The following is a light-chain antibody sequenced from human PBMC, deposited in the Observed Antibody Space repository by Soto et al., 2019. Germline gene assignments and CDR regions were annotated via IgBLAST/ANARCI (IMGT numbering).Light chain of an antibody. V-gene: IGLV2-14*01. CDR2: EVT. CDR3: SSHTSGDTRV. Sequence: QSALTQPASVSGSPGQSIAISCTGNSSDVGGYDYVSWYQQHPDKAPKLIIYEVTKRPSGVSNRFSGSKSGNTASLTISGLQPDDEADYYCSSHTSGDTRVFGSGTKVTVL. CDR1: SSDVGGYDY. J-gene: IGLJ1*01.